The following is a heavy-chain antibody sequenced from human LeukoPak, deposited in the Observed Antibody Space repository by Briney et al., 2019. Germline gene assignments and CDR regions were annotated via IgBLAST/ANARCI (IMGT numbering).Heavy chain of an antibody. V-gene: IGHV1-18*01. CDR1: GYTFTSYG. D-gene: IGHD3-10*01. CDR3: ARELPYYYGSGRLDAFDI. Sequence: SVKVSCKASGYTFTSYGISWVRQAPGQGLEWMGWISAYNGNTNYAQKLQGRVTMTTDTSTSTAYMELRSLRSDDTAVYYCARELPYYYGSGRLDAFDIWGQGTMGTVSS. CDR2: ISAYNGNT. J-gene: IGHJ3*02.